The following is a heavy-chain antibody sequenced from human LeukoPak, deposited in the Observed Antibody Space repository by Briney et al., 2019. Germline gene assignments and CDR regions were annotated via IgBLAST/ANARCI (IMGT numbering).Heavy chain of an antibody. Sequence: SETLSLTCTVSGGSISNYYWTWIRQPPGKGLEWIGSIYYSGSTYYNPSLKSRVTISVDTSKNQFSLKLSSVTAADTAVYYCARASRHIDYWGQGTLVTVSS. CDR1: GGSISNYY. CDR3: ARASRHIDY. D-gene: IGHD5-12*01. V-gene: IGHV4-39*01. CDR2: IYYSGST. J-gene: IGHJ4*02.